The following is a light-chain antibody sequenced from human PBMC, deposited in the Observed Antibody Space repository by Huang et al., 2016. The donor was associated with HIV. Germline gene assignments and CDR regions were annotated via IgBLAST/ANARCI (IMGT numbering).Light chain of an antibody. J-gene: IGKJ2*01. Sequence: DVVMTQAPLSLSVTPGQPASISCKSSQSLLHSDGKTYLLWYRQKTGQSPQLLIYALSNRFSGVPDRFSGSGSGTDFTLKISRVEADDVGVYYCMQGLYLPRTFGQGTKLEIK. CDR3: MQGLYLPRT. CDR1: QSLLHSDGKTY. CDR2: ALS. V-gene: IGKV2-29*02.